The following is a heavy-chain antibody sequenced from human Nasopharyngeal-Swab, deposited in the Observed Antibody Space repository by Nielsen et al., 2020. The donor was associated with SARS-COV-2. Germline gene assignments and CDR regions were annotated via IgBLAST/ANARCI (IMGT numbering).Heavy chain of an antibody. CDR2: IWYDGSNK. CDR3: AREVGSIVGVPHYYGMDV. D-gene: IGHD1-26*01. J-gene: IGHJ6*02. CDR1: GFTFSSYG. V-gene: IGHV3-33*01. Sequence: GESLKISCAASGFTFSSYGMHWVRQAPGKGLEWVAVIWYDGSNKYYADSVKGRFTISRDNSKNTLYLQMNSLRAKDTAVYYCAREVGSIVGVPHYYGMDVWGQGTTVTVSS.